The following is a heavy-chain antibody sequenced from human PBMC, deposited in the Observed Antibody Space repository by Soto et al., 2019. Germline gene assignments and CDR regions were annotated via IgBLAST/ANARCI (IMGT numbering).Heavy chain of an antibody. J-gene: IGHJ6*02. CDR2: IYYSGST. CDR3: ASHDYAHYVIDV. Sequence: SETLSLTCVVSGGSLSSYYWSWIRQPPGKGLEWIGYIYYSGSTYYNPSLKSRVTISVDTSKNQFSLKLSSVTAADTAVYYCASHDYAHYVIDVWGQGTTVTVSS. D-gene: IGHD4-17*01. CDR1: GGSLSSYY. V-gene: IGHV4-59*08.